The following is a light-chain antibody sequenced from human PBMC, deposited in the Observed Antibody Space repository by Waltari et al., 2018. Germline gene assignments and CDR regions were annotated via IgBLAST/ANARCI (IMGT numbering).Light chain of an antibody. CDR3: QQYGSAPQT. Sequence: EILLTQSPGTLSLSPGERATLSCRASQTVSSHYLAWYQHKPGQAPRLLIHGASSRATGIPDRFSGGGSGTDFTLTIRRLEPEDFAVYYCQQYGSAPQTFGGGTKVEIK. CDR1: QTVSSHY. V-gene: IGKV3-20*01. J-gene: IGKJ4*01. CDR2: GAS.